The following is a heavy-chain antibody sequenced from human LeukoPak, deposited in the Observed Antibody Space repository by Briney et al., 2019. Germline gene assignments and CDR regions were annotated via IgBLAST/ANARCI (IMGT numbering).Heavy chain of an antibody. CDR2: ISGSGGST. V-gene: IGHV3-23*01. J-gene: IGHJ4*02. Sequence: GGSLRLSCAASGLTVSSNYMNWVRQAPGKGLEWVSAISGSGGSTYYADSVKGRFTISRDNSKNTLYLQMNSLRAEDTAVYYCAKLGVLLWFGEHFDYWGQGTLVTVSS. CDR3: AKLGVLLWFGEHFDY. CDR1: GLTVSSNY. D-gene: IGHD3-10*01.